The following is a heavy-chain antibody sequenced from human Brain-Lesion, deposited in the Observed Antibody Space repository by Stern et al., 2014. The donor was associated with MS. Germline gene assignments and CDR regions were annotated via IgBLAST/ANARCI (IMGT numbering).Heavy chain of an antibody. CDR1: GGFISRSSYY. D-gene: IGHD5-12*01. Sequence: QLQLQESGPGLVKPSETLSLTCTVSGGFISRSSYYWAWIRQPPGKGLEWIGSIYYSGSTDYKPSLKNRVPISVDTSRNQFSLKLTSVTAADTAIYYCARRELDGGFDLRYNWFDPWGQGTLVTVSS. J-gene: IGHJ5*02. CDR3: ARRELDGGFDLRYNWFDP. V-gene: IGHV4-39*01. CDR2: IYYSGST.